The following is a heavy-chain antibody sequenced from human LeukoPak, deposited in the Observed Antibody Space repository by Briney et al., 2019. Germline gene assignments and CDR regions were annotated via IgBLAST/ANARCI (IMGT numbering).Heavy chain of an antibody. Sequence: PGRSLRLSCAASGFTFDDYAMHWVRQAPGKGLEWVSGISWNGGSTYYADSVKGRFTISRDNSKNTLYLQMNSLRAEDTAVYYCASSALRHDWGSLNWFDPWGQGTLVAVSS. D-gene: IGHD7-27*01. V-gene: IGHV3-9*01. CDR1: GFTFDDYA. CDR2: ISWNGGST. CDR3: ASSALRHDWGSLNWFDP. J-gene: IGHJ5*02.